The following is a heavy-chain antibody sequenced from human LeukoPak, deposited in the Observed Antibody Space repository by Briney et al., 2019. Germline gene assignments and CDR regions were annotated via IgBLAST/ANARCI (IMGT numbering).Heavy chain of an antibody. J-gene: IGHJ4*02. V-gene: IGHV3-48*03. CDR3: ARVDPQGILTVYYKSFVLDY. CDR2: ISSSGSTI. Sequence: GGSLRLSCAASGFTFSSYEMNWVRQAPGKGLEWVSYISSSGSTIYYADSVKGRFTISRDNAKNSLYLQMNSLRAEDTAVYYCARVDPQGILTVYYKSFVLDYWGQGTLVTVSS. CDR1: GFTFSSYE. D-gene: IGHD3-9*01.